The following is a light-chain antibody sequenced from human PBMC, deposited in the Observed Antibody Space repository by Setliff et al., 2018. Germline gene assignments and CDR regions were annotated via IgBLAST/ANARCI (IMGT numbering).Light chain of an antibody. J-gene: IGLJ1*01. V-gene: IGLV2-14*03. CDR3: SAYTSSSTYV. Sequence: QSVLTQPASVSGSPGQSITISCSGTSSDVGSYDLVSWYQQHPGKAPKLIIYAVSDRPSGVSNRFSGSKSGNTASLTISGLQTEDEADYYCSAYTSSSTYVFGIGTKVT. CDR1: SSDVGSYDL. CDR2: AVS.